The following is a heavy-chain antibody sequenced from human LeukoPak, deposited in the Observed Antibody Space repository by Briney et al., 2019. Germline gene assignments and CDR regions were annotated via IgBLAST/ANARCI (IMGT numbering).Heavy chain of an antibody. J-gene: IGHJ4*02. D-gene: IGHD2-15*01. CDR1: RFTFTNYA. CDR2: MSGRGVST. V-gene: IGHV3-23*01. CDR3: AKDCNGGNCYIDY. Sequence: PGGSLRLSCAASRFTFTNYAMSWVRQAPGKGLEWVSGMSGRGVSTYYADSVKGRFTISSDNSKNTLYLQMNSLRAEDTAIYYCAKDCNGGNCYIDYWGQGTLVTVAS.